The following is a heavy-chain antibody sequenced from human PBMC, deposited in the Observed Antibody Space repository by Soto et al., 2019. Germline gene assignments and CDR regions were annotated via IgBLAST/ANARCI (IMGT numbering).Heavy chain of an antibody. Sequence: PGGSLILSCEASGFTFNNYAMNWVRQAPGQGLSWVSVISGSTGTTYYADSVKGRFTISRDNSKNTLYLQMNSLRAEDTAVYYCAKTFRYSIWYFDYWGQGTPVTVSS. J-gene: IGHJ4*02. CDR3: AKTFRYSIWYFDY. CDR2: ISGSTGTT. V-gene: IGHV3-23*01. CDR1: GFTFNNYA. D-gene: IGHD6-13*01.